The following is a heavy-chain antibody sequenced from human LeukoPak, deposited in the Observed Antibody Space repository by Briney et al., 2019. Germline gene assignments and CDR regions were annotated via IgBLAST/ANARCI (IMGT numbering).Heavy chain of an antibody. CDR2: ITSSSSYT. CDR3: ARDTAGLHD. J-gene: IGHJ4*02. CDR1: GFTFSTYN. V-gene: IGHV3-21*01. Sequence: GGSLRLSCAASGFTFSTYNMNWVRQAPGKGLEWVSSITSSSSYTFYADSVKGRFTISRDNAKDSLYLQMNSLRAEHTAVYYCARDTAGLHDWGQGTLVTVSS. D-gene: IGHD2-15*01.